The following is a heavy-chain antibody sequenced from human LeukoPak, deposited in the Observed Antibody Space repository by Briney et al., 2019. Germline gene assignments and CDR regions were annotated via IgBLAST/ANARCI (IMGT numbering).Heavy chain of an antibody. CDR1: GYTLTSYG. CDR3: ARDTLSSGLSQNYYYYGMDV. D-gene: IGHD6-19*01. V-gene: IGHV1-18*01. Sequence: ASVKVSCKASGYTLTSYGISWVRQAPGQGLEWMGWISAYNGNTNYAQKLQGRVTMTTDTSTSTAYMELRSLRSDDTAVYYCARDTLSSGLSQNYYYYGMDVWGQGTTVTVSS. J-gene: IGHJ6*02. CDR2: ISAYNGNT.